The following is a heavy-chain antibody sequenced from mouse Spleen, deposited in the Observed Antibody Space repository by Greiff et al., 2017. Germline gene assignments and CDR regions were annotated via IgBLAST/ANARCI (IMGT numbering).Heavy chain of an antibody. J-gene: IGHJ1*01. CDR2: ISSGGGNT. V-gene: IGHV5-9*04. D-gene: IGHD2-13*01. CDR1: GFTFSSYT. CDR3: ARQDGDYVGYWYFDV. Sequence: EVHLVESGGGLVKPGGSLKLSCAASGFTFSSYTMSWVRQTPAKRLEWVATISSGGGNTYYPDSVKGRFTISRDNARNTLYLQMSSLRSEDTAMYYCARQDGDYVGYWYFDVWGAGTTVTVSS.